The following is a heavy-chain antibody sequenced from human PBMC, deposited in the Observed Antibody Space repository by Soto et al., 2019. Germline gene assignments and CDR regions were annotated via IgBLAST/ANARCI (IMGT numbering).Heavy chain of an antibody. CDR2: ISSDGSNK. Sequence: QLQLVESGGGVVQPGRSLRLSCAASGFTFSSYGMHWVRQAPGKGLEWVALISSDGSNKYYADSVKGRFTISRDNSKNTLHLQMNSLTAEDTAVYYCAKHPGNSWYFDCWGQGTLVTVSS. D-gene: IGHD6-13*01. V-gene: IGHV3-30*18. J-gene: IGHJ4*02. CDR3: AKHPGNSWYFDC. CDR1: GFTFSSYG.